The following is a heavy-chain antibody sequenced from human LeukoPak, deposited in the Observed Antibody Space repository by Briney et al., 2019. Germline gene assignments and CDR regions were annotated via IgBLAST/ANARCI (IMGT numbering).Heavy chain of an antibody. Sequence: ASVKVSCKASGYTFTAYSMHWVRQAPGQGLEYMGWLNPNSGDTNYAQKFQGRVTMTRDTSMSTAYMELSGLRFDDTAVYYCARVGPGGARATGYMDVWGKGTTVTVSS. V-gene: IGHV1-2*02. CDR2: LNPNSGDT. D-gene: IGHD3-10*01. CDR3: ARVGPGGARATGYMDV. CDR1: GYTFTAYS. J-gene: IGHJ6*03.